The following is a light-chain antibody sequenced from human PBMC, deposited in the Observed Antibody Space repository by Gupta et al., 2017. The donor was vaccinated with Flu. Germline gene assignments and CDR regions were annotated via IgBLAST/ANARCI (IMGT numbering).Light chain of an antibody. CDR2: AAS. J-gene: IGKJ3*01. V-gene: IGKV1-9*01. Sequence: DIQLTQSPSFLSASVGDRVTIPCRASQGISRYSAWSQQKQGKAPKLLMYAASMLQSGVTSRFTGSGSGKEFTLTISSLQPEDFAAYYCKQLNAYPFTFGPGTKVDSK. CDR3: KQLNAYPFT. CDR1: QGISRY.